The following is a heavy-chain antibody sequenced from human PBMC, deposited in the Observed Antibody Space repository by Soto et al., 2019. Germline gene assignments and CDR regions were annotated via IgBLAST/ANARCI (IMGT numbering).Heavy chain of an antibody. V-gene: IGHV3-33*01. CDR2: IGDEGSIK. J-gene: IGHJ4*02. CDR1: GFTFNNYG. Sequence: QVQLVESGGGVVQPGRSLRLSCAASGFTFNNYGIHWFRQAPGKGLEWVAVIGDEGSIKYYADFAKGRFTISRDNSKNMVLLQMSSLRGEDTGVYYCARASPIWSQVDYWGQGTLGTVSS. CDR3: ARASPIWSQVDY. D-gene: IGHD3-3*01.